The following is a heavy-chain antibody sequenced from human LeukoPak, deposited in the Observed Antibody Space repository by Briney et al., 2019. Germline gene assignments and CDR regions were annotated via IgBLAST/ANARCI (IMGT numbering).Heavy chain of an antibody. Sequence: PSETLSLTCLVSGGSISNYYWSWIRQSPGKGLEWIGYIYNSESPNYNPSLKSRVIISVDTSKNQFSLRLSSVTAADTAVYYCARGDGGSMYDYWGQGTLVTVSS. V-gene: IGHV4-59*01. J-gene: IGHJ4*02. CDR1: GGSISNYY. CDR3: ARGDGGSMYDY. D-gene: IGHD2-15*01. CDR2: IYNSESP.